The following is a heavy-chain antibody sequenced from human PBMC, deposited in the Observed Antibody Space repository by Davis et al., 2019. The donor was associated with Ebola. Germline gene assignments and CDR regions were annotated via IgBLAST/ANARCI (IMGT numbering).Heavy chain of an antibody. Sequence: GESLKISCAASGFTFSSYGMHWVRQAPGKGLEWVAFIRYDGSNKYYADSVKGRFTISRDNSKNTLYLQMNSLRAEDTAVYYCARGPPSDAYYYYGLDVWGKGTTVTVSS. CDR1: GFTFSSYG. CDR3: ARGPPSDAYYYYGLDV. CDR2: IRYDGSNK. J-gene: IGHJ6*04. V-gene: IGHV3-30*02.